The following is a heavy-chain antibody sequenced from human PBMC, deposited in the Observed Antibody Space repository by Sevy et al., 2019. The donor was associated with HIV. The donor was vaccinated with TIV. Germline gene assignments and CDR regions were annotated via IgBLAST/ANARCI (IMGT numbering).Heavy chain of an antibody. J-gene: IGHJ4*02. D-gene: IGHD6-13*01. CDR1: GFTVSDYY. CDR2: ISSSGSTI. CDR3: ARDFTEGGIFDY. Sequence: GESLKISCAASGFTVSDYYMSWIRQAPGKGLEWVSYISSSGSTIYYADSVKGRFTISRDNAKNSLYLQMNSLRAEDTAVYYCARDFTEGGIFDYWGQGTLVTVSS. V-gene: IGHV3-11*01.